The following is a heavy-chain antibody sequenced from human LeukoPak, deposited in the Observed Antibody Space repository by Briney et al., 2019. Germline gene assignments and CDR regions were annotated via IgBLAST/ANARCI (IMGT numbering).Heavy chain of an antibody. D-gene: IGHD3-22*01. Sequence: PGGSLRLSCAASGFTFGSYSMNWVRQAPGKGLEWVSSISTTSVYTYYADSVKGRFTISRDNAKNSLYLQMNSLRADDTAVYYCAKDYESSGYYCDCDYWGQGTLVTVSS. CDR2: ISTTSVYT. CDR1: GFTFGSYS. CDR3: AKDYESSGYYCDCDY. J-gene: IGHJ4*02. V-gene: IGHV3-21*01.